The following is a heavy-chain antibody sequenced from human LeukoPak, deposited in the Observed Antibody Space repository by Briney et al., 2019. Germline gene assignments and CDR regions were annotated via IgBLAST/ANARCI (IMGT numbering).Heavy chain of an antibody. D-gene: IGHD1-26*01. CDR3: ARDLNHREHYFDY. J-gene: IGHJ4*02. Sequence: PGGSLRLSCAASGFTFSSYSMNWVCQAPGKGLEWVSSISSSSSYIYYADSVKGRFTISRDNAKNSLYLQMNSLRAEDTAVYYCARDLNHREHYFDYWGQGTLVTVSS. V-gene: IGHV3-21*01. CDR1: GFTFSSYS. CDR2: ISSSSSYI.